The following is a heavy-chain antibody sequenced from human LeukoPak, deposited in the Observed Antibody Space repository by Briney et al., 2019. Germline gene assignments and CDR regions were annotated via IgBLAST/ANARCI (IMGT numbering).Heavy chain of an antibody. V-gene: IGHV3-30*18. CDR2: ISYDGSNK. CDR1: GFTFSSYG. D-gene: IGHD3-10*01. J-gene: IGHJ4*02. CDR3: AKDSEALLWFGELPPLDY. Sequence: GGSLRLSCAASGFTFSSYGMHWVRQAPGKGLEWVAVISYDGSNKYYADSVKGRFTISRDNSKNTLYPQMNSLRAEGTAVYYCAKDSEALLWFGELPPLDYWGQGTLVTVSS.